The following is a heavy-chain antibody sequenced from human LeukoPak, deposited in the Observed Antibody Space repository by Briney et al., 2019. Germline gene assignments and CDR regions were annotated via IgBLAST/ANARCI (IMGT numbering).Heavy chain of an antibody. J-gene: IGHJ5*02. CDR3: ARQLLYSSSWYIGWFDP. D-gene: IGHD6-13*01. Sequence: SETLSLTCTVSGGSISSSSYYWGWIRQPPGKGLEWIGSIYYSGSTYYNPSLKSRVTISVDTSKNQFSLKLSSVTAADTAVYYCARQLLYSSSWYIGWFDPWGQGTLVTVSS. CDR1: GGSISSSSYY. V-gene: IGHV4-39*01. CDR2: IYYSGST.